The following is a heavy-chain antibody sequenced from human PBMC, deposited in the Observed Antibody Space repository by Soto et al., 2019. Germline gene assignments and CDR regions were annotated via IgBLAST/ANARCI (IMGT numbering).Heavy chain of an antibody. V-gene: IGHV4-30-2*01. CDR2: INHLETT. CDR1: GASITFGGYS. J-gene: IGHJ4*02. Sequence: PSETLSLTCTVSGASITFGGYSWSWIRQTPGKGLEWIGYINHLETTFYNPSFESRLTLSIDRAKNPFSLKLHSMSAADRAVYFCARGGGSDSFDYWGQGMLVTVSS. CDR3: ARGGGSDSFDY. D-gene: IGHD1-26*01.